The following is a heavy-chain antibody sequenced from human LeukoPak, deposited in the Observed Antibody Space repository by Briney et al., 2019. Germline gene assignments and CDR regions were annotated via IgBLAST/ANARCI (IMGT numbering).Heavy chain of an antibody. CDR1: GGSISSSSYY. J-gene: IGHJ4*02. CDR3: ARGGFIAALFDY. Sequence: SETLSLTCTVSGGSISSSSYYWGWIRQPPGKGLEWIGSIYYSGSTYYNPSLKSRVTISVDTSKNQFSLKLSSVTAADTAVYYCARGGFIAALFDYWGQGTLVTVSS. V-gene: IGHV4-39*07. CDR2: IYYSGST. D-gene: IGHD6-13*01.